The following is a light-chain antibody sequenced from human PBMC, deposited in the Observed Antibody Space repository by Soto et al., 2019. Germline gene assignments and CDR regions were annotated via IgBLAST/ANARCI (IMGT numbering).Light chain of an antibody. V-gene: IGKV3-20*01. CDR1: QSVSSSN. Sequence: EIVLTQSPGTLSLSPGERATLSCRASQSVSSSNLAWYRQKPGQAPRLLIYGASSRATGIPDRFSGSGSGTDFTLTISRLEPEDFAAYYCQQYGSSQWTFGQGTKVDIK. J-gene: IGKJ1*01. CDR3: QQYGSSQWT. CDR2: GAS.